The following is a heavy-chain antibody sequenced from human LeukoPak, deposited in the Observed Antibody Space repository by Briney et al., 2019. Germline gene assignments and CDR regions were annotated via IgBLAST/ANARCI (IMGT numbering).Heavy chain of an antibody. V-gene: IGHV3-23*01. CDR2: ISGSGGST. CDR1: GFTFSSYA. Sequence: GGSLRLSCAASGFTFSSYAMSWVRQAPGKGLEWVSAISGSGGSTYYADSVKGRFTISRDSSKNTLYLQMNSLRAEDTAVYYCAKDRDYYDRTYYFDYWGQGTLVTVSS. J-gene: IGHJ4*02. CDR3: AKDRDYYDRTYYFDY. D-gene: IGHD3-22*01.